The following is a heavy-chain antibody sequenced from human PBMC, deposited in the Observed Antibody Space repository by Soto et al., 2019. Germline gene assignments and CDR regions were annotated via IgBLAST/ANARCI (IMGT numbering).Heavy chain of an antibody. J-gene: IGHJ6*02. CDR3: TTGAVVVTPKDSPEAYYYYYYGMDV. V-gene: IGHV3-15*01. CDR2: IKSKTDGGTT. Sequence: GGSLRLSCAASGFTFSNAWMSWVRQAPGKGLEWVGRIKSKTDGGTTDYAAPVKGRFTISRDDSKNTLYLQMNNLKTEDTAVYYCTTGAVVVTPKDSPEAYYYYYYGMDVGGQGTTVTVSS. D-gene: IGHD2-15*01. CDR1: GFTFSNAW.